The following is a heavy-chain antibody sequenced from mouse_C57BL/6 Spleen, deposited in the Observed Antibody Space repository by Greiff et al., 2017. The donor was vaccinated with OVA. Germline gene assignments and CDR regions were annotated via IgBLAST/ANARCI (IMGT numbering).Heavy chain of an antibody. CDR1: GYTFTDYY. V-gene: IGHV1-26*01. CDR2: INPNNGGT. J-gene: IGHJ4*01. Sequence: VQLQQSGPELVKPGASVKISCKASGYTFTDYYMNWVKQSHGKSLEWIGDINPNNGGTSYNQKFKGKATLTVDKSSSTAYMELRSLTSEDSAVYYCARDRTSYAMDYWGQGTSVTVSS. CDR3: ARDRTSYAMDY.